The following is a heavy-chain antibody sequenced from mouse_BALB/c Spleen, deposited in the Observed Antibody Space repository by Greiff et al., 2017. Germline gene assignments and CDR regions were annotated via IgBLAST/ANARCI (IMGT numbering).Heavy chain of an antibody. CDR3: ARSWVGYGNFDY. V-gene: IGHV1S81*02. Sequence: QVQLQQPGAELVKPGASVKLSCKASGYTFTSYWMHWVKQRPGQGLEWIGEINPSNGRTNYNEKFKGKATLTVDKSSSTAYMELRSLTSEDTAVYYCARSWVGYGNFDYWGQGTTLTVSS. D-gene: IGHD2-10*02. J-gene: IGHJ2*01. CDR1: GYTFTSYW. CDR2: INPSNGRT.